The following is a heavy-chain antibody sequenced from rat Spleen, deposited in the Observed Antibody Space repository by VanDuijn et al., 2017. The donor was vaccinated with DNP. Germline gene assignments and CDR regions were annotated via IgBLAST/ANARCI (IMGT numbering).Heavy chain of an antibody. CDR2: ISTGGGNT. J-gene: IGHJ3*01. D-gene: IGHD1-3*01. CDR1: GFIFSDYG. Sequence: EVQLVESGGGLIPPGRSLKVSCEASGFIFSDYGMAWVRQAPTKGLEWVASISTGGGNTYYRDSVKGRFTISRDNAKNTLYLQMDSLRSEDTATYYCASLWTLAYWGQGTLVTVSS. CDR3: ASLWTLAY. V-gene: IGHV5S23*01.